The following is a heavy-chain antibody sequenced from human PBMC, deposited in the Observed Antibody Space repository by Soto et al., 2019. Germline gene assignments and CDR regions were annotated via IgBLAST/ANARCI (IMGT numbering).Heavy chain of an antibody. Sequence: GRSLRLSCQASGFHFDNYGMHWVRQAPGKGLEWVAVITYDGSFQYYADSVKGRFTISRDNSKNTLSLHLNTLKPEDTAVYHCAKDRVGGTFYTPLAFWGQGTLVTVSS. V-gene: IGHV3-30*18. CDR1: GFHFDNYG. D-gene: IGHD1-7*01. J-gene: IGHJ4*02. CDR2: ITYDGSFQ. CDR3: AKDRVGGTFYTPLAF.